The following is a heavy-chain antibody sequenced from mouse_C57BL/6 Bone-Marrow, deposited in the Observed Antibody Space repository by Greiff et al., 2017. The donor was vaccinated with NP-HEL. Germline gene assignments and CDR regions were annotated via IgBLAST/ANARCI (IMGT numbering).Heavy chain of an antibody. D-gene: IGHD1-1*01. CDR3: TDSNYYGSSYTWFAY. CDR1: GYTFTDYE. J-gene: IGHJ3*01. V-gene: IGHV1-15*01. CDR2: IDPETGGT. Sequence: QVQLKESGAELVRPGASVTLSCKASGYTFTDYEMHWVKQTPVHGLEWIGAIDPETGGTAYNQKFKGKAILTADKSSSTAYMELRSLTSEDSAVYYCTDSNYYGSSYTWFAYWGQGTLVTVSA.